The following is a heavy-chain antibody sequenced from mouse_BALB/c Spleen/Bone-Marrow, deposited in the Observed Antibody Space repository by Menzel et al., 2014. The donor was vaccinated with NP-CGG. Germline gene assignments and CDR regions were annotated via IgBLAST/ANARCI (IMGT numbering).Heavy chain of an antibody. J-gene: IGHJ4*01. V-gene: IGHV2-9-2*01. CDR3: VRDPGFPYAMDY. Sequence: VKLVESGPGLVAPSQSLSITCTVSGFSLTSYDISWIRQPPGKGLEWLGVIWTGGGTNYNSAFMSRLSISKDNSKSQVFVKMNSLQTDDTAIYYCVRDPGFPYAMDYWGQGTSVTVSS. CDR2: IWTGGGT. CDR1: GFSLTSYD.